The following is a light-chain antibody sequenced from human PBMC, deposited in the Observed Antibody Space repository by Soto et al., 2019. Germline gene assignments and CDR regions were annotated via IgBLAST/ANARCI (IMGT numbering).Light chain of an antibody. Sequence: QSALTQPASVSGSPGQSITISCTGSNSDIGAYDYVSWYQQHPGKPPTLLIYEVTFRPSGVPNLFSGSKSGNTATLTISGLLTEDEADYSCGSYASATLIFGGGPKLTVL. V-gene: IGLV2-14*01. J-gene: IGLJ2*01. CDR3: GSYASATLI. CDR1: NSDIGAYDY. CDR2: EVT.